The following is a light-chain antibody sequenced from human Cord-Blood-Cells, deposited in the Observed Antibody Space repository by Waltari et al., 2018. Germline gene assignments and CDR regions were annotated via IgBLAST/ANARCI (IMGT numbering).Light chain of an antibody. V-gene: IGKV4-1*01. J-gene: IGKJ4*01. Sequence: IVLTQSPDSLAVSLGERAPITSKSSQSVLYSSNNKNYLAWYQQKPGQPPKLLIYWASTREAGVPDRFSGSGSGTDFTLTISSLQAEDVAVYYCQQYYSTPLTFGGGTKVEIK. CDR1: QSVLYSSNNKNY. CDR3: QQYYSTPLT. CDR2: WAS.